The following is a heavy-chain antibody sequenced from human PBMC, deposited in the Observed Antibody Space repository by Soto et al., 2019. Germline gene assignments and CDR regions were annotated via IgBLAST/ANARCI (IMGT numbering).Heavy chain of an antibody. V-gene: IGHV1-69*01. CDR2: ILPIFGTA. CDR1: RDNFTSYA. CDR3: GRVGVAYYYGSGCYFSSRPFDY. J-gene: IGHJ4*02. Sequence: QLQRVQSGADEKKPGSAVYVSCKAGRDNFTSYAISWVRQAPGQRLACVGGILPIFGTANYAQKVQGRVTINADDTKRTDYLERSRLRSEAKAVYYCGRVGVAYYYGSGCYFSSRPFDYWGREPLVTVSS. D-gene: IGHD3-10*01.